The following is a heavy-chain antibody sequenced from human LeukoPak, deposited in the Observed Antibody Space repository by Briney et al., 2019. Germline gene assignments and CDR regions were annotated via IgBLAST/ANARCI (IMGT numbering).Heavy chain of an antibody. Sequence: PSETLSLTCTVSGDSINNYFWSWLRQSPGKGLEWIGYISHIGNTNYNPSLKSRVTISLDKSNNQFSLRLTSVTAADTAVYYCARGTDFWSGYPNYYFDYWGQGTLVTVSS. CDR1: GDSINNYF. V-gene: IGHV4-59*12. CDR2: ISHIGNT. CDR3: ARGTDFWSGYPNYYFDY. J-gene: IGHJ4*02. D-gene: IGHD3-3*01.